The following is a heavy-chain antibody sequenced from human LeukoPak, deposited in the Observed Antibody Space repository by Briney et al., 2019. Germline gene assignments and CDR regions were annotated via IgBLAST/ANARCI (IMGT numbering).Heavy chain of an antibody. J-gene: IGHJ6*02. CDR3: ARHAYCSGGSCYGNSYYYYYGMDV. CDR2: IYYSGST. D-gene: IGHD2-15*01. CDR1: GGSISSSSYY. Sequence: SETLSLTCTVSGGSISSSSYYWGWIRQPPGKGLERIGSIYYSGSTYYNPSLKSRVTISVDTSKNQFSLKLSSVTAADTAVYYCARHAYCSGGSCYGNSYYYYYGMDVWGQGTTVTVSS. V-gene: IGHV4-39*01.